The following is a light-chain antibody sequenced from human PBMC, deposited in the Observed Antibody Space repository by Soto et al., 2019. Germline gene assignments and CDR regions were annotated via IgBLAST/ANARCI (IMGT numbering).Light chain of an antibody. CDR3: QQYTNWPYT. J-gene: IGKJ2*01. CDR2: GAS. V-gene: IGKV3-15*01. Sequence: EIVMTQSPATLSVSPGERASLSCRASQSVGSNLAWYQQTAGQAPRLLIYGASTRATCIPARFSGSGSGTNFTLSISSLQSEDFAVYSCQQYTNWPYTFGQGTKLEIK. CDR1: QSVGSN.